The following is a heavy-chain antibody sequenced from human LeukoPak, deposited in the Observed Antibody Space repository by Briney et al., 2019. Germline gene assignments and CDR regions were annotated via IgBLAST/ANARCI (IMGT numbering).Heavy chain of an antibody. D-gene: IGHD3-16*02. CDR1: GFTFSSYG. CDR3: AKDGARDYDYVWGSYRLYYFDY. J-gene: IGHJ4*02. V-gene: IGHV3-23*01. Sequence: GGTLRLSCAASGFTFSSYGMSWVRQAPGKGLEWVSAISGSGGSTYYADSVKGRFTISRDNSKNTLYLQMNSLRAEDTAVYYCAKDGARDYDYVWGSYRLYYFDYWGQGALVTVSS. CDR2: ISGSGGST.